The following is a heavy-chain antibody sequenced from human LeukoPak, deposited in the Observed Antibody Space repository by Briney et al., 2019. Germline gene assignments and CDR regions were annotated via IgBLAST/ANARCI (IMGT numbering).Heavy chain of an antibody. V-gene: IGHV1-18*01. CDR1: GYTFTSYG. J-gene: IGHJ4*02. CDR3: ARVEDYYDSSGYYYFDY. D-gene: IGHD3-22*01. CDR2: ISAYNGNT. Sequence: ASVKVSCKASGYTFTSYGISWVRQAPGQALEWKGWISAYNGNTNYAQKPQGRVTMTTDTSTSTAYMELRSLRSDDTAVYYCARVEDYYDSSGYYYFDYWGQGTLVTVSS.